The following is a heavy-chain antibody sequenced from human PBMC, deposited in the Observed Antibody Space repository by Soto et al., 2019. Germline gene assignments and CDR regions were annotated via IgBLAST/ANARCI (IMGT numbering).Heavy chain of an antibody. CDR2: ISYDGSNK. V-gene: IGHV3-30*18. J-gene: IGHJ6*02. CDR3: AKAYYYYVMDV. Sequence: QVQLVESGGGVVQPGRSLRLSCAASGFTFSSYGMHWVRQAPGKGLEWVAVISYDGSNKYYADSVKGRFTISRDNSKNTLYLQMNSLRAEDTAVYYCAKAYYYYVMDVWGQGTTVTVSS. CDR1: GFTFSSYG.